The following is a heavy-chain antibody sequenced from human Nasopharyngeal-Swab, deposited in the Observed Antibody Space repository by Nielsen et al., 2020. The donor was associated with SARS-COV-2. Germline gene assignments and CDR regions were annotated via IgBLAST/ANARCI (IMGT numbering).Heavy chain of an antibody. Sequence: SETLSLTCTVSGGSISSYYWSWIRQPPGKGLEWIGYIYYSGITNYNPSLKSRVTISVDTSKNQFSLKLSSVNAADTAVYYCASPSLEGVGNSSGYSYGMDVWGQGTTVTVSS. J-gene: IGHJ6*02. V-gene: IGHV4-59*08. CDR1: GGSISSYY. CDR3: ASPSLEGVGNSSGYSYGMDV. CDR2: IYYSGIT. D-gene: IGHD3-22*01.